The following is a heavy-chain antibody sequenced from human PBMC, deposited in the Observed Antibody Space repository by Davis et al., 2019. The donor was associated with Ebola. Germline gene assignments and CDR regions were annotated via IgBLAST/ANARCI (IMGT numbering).Heavy chain of an antibody. V-gene: IGHV3-23*01. D-gene: IGHD2-15*01. CDR2: IGGSGEDT. J-gene: IGHJ4*02. CDR1: GFTFSSYA. Sequence: GESLKISCAASGFTFSSYAISWVRQAPGKGLEWVSVIGGSGEDTYYADSVKGRFTISRDNSKNTLYLEMNSLRADDTAVYYCAKGDIAVVVGAIVNWGQGTLVTVSS. CDR3: AKGDIAVVVGAIVN.